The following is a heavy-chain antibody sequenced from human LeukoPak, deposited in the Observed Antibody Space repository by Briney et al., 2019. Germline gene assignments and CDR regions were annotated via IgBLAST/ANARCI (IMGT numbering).Heavy chain of an antibody. CDR3: PRCIAGITVAGRYFDY. CDR1: GYTFTNYW. D-gene: IGHD6-19*01. Sequence: GESLKISCKGSGYTFTNYWIGWVRQMPGKGLEWMGIIYPGDSDTRYSPSFQGQVTISADKSISTAYPQWSSLKASDTAMYYCPRCIAGITVAGRYFDYWGQGTLVTVSS. V-gene: IGHV5-51*01. CDR2: IYPGDSDT. J-gene: IGHJ4*02.